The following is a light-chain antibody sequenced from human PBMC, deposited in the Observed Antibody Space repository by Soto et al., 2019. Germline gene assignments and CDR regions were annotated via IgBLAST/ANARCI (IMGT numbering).Light chain of an antibody. J-gene: IGKJ1*01. Sequence: DIPMTQFPSTLSASVGDRVTITCRASQSISSSLAWYQQRPGKAPKLLIYDASSLESGVPSRFSGSGSGTEFTLSVSSPQPDDFAAYYCQQYNSYVWTFGQGTKVEIK. V-gene: IGKV1-5*01. CDR3: QQYNSYVWT. CDR1: QSISSS. CDR2: DAS.